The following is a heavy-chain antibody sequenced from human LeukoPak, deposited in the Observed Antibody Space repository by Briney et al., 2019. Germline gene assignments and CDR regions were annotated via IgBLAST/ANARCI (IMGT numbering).Heavy chain of an antibody. D-gene: IGHD2-15*01. Sequence: ASVKVSCKASGYTFTSYGISWVRQAPGQGLEWMGWISAYNGNTNYAQKLQGRVTMTTDTSTSTAYMELRSLRSDDTAVYYCARDRFGGVVVVAAYFDYWGQGTLVTVS. CDR3: ARDRFGGVVVVAAYFDY. V-gene: IGHV1-18*01. CDR1: GYTFTSYG. J-gene: IGHJ4*02. CDR2: ISAYNGNT.